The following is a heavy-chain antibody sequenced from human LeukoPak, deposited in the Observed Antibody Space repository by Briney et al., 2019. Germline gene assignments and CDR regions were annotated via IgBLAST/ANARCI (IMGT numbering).Heavy chain of an antibody. CDR3: ATTKGPRMRFDP. CDR1: GYTPTELS. J-gene: IGHJ5*02. V-gene: IGHV1-24*01. Sequence: ASVTVSWMVYGYTPTELSMHWVRQAPGKGLEWMGGFDPEDGETIYAQKFQGRVTMTEDTSTDTAYMELSSLRSEDTAVYYCATTKGPRMRFDPWGQGTLVTVSS. CDR2: FDPEDGET. D-gene: IGHD2-8*01.